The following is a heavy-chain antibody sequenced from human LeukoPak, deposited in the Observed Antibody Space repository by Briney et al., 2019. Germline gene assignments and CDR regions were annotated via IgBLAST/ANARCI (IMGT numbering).Heavy chain of an antibody. CDR1: GFTVSINY. CDR3: ARGLSSSGYDSNAFDI. J-gene: IGHJ3*02. V-gene: IGHV3-53*01. Sequence: GGTLRLSCAASGFTVSINYISWVRQAPGKGLEWVLVIYSGGSTYYTDSVKGHFTISRRNSKNALYLQMNSLRAEDTAVYYCARGLSSSGYDSNAFDIWGQGTMVTVSS. D-gene: IGHD5-12*01. CDR2: IYSGGST.